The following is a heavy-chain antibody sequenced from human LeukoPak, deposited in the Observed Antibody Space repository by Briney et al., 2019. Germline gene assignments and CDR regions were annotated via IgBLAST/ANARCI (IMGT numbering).Heavy chain of an antibody. J-gene: IGHJ4*02. CDR2: ISHSGST. CDR3: ARGFSH. V-gene: IGHV4-34*01. Sequence: SETLSLTCAVYGGSFSDYYWSWIRQPPGKGLEWIGEISHSGSTNYNPSLKSRVTISIDTSKNQFSLKLSSVTAADTAVYYCARGFSHWGQGTLVTVSP. CDR1: GGSFSDYY.